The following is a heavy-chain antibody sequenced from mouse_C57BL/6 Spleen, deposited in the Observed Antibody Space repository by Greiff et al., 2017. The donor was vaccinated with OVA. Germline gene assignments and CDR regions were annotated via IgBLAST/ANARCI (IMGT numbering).Heavy chain of an antibody. Sequence: VQLQQPGAELVKPGASVKMSCKASGYTFTSYWITWVKQRPGQGLEWIGDIYPGSGSTNYNEKFKSKATLTVDTSSSTAYMQLSSLTSEDSAVYYCARWGKKSNDGGAMDYWGQGTSVTVSS. CDR2: IYPGSGST. D-gene: IGHD2-12*01. CDR1: GYTFTSYW. J-gene: IGHJ4*01. CDR3: ARWGKKSNDGGAMDY. V-gene: IGHV1-55*01.